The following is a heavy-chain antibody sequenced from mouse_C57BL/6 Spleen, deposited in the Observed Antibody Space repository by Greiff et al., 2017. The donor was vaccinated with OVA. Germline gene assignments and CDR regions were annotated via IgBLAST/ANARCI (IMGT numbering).Heavy chain of an antibody. V-gene: IGHV2-6*01. CDR1: GFSLTSYG. J-gene: IGHJ3*01. CDR3: ASGSDIDWFAY. CDR2: IRGVGSK. Sequence: VMLVESGPGLVAPSQSLSITCTVSGFSLTSYGVDWVRQSPGKGLEWLGVIRGVGSKNYNSALKSRLSISQDNSKSQVFLKMNSLQTEDTAMYYCASGSDIDWFAYWGQGTLVTVSA.